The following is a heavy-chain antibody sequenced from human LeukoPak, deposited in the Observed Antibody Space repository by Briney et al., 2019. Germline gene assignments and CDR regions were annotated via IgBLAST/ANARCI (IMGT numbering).Heavy chain of an antibody. V-gene: IGHV4-34*01. D-gene: IGHD5-12*01. Sequence: SETLSLTCAVYGGSFSGYYWSWIRQPPGKGLEWIGEINHSGSTNYNPSLKSRVTISVDTSKNQFSLKLSSVTAADTAVYYCAKLIGYDFVYYYMDVWGKGTTVTISS. CDR3: AKLIGYDFVYYYMDV. J-gene: IGHJ6*03. CDR1: GGSFSGYY. CDR2: INHSGST.